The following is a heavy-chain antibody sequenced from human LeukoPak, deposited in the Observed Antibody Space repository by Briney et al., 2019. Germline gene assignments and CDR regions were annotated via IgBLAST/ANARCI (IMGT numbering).Heavy chain of an antibody. Sequence: GGSLRLSCSASGFTFSSYSMNWVRQAPGKGLEWVSSISSSSSYIYYADSVKGRFTISRDNAKNSLYLQMNSLRAEDTAVYYCARGGLLWFGGGVDYWGQGTLVTVSS. D-gene: IGHD3-10*01. CDR3: ARGGLLWFGGGVDY. V-gene: IGHV3-21*01. J-gene: IGHJ4*02. CDR2: ISSSSSYI. CDR1: GFTFSSYS.